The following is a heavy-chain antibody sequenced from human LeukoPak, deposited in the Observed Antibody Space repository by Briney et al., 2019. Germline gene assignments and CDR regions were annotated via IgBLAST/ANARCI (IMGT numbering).Heavy chain of an antibody. CDR3: ARGPMGGPPRHY. Sequence: ASVKVSCKASGYTFTGYYMHWVRQAPGQGLEWMGWTNPNSGGTNYAQKFQGRVTMTRDTSISTAYMELSRLRSDDTAVYYCARGPMGGPPRHYWGQGTLVTVSS. CDR2: TNPNSGGT. J-gene: IGHJ4*02. D-gene: IGHD3-10*01. V-gene: IGHV1-2*02. CDR1: GYTFTGYY.